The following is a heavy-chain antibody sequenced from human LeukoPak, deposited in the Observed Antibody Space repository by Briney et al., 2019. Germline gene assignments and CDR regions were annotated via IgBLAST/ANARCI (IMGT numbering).Heavy chain of an antibody. Sequence: KNYADSVKGRFTISRDNPRNTLYLQMSTLRGDDTGIYHCARAMGSACYQFDYWGQGTLVTVAS. CDR2: K. D-gene: IGHD2-21*01. J-gene: IGHJ4*02. CDR3: ARAMGSACYQFDY. V-gene: IGHV3-30*15.